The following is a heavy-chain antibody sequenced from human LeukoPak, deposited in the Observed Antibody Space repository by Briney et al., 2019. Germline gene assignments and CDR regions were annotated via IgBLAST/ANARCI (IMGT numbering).Heavy chain of an antibody. Sequence: GRSLRLSCAASGFTFGNYGFHWVRQAPGKGLEWVALIWSDESETWYADSVKGRFTISTDISTNTLYLQMNSLRAEDTAVYYCGNLDTPMGYWGQGTLVTVSS. J-gene: IGHJ4*02. CDR3: GNLDTPMGY. D-gene: IGHD5-18*01. CDR1: GFTFGNYG. V-gene: IGHV3-33*01. CDR2: IWSDESET.